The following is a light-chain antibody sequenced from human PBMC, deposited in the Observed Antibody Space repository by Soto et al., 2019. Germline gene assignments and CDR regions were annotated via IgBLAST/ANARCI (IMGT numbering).Light chain of an antibody. CDR1: QSVNGN. CDR3: QQCNKWPWT. V-gene: IGKV3-15*01. CDR2: GTS. J-gene: IGKJ1*01. Sequence: EIVMTQSPATLSVSPGERATLSCRASQSVNGNLAWFQQKPGQAPRLLIYGTSTRATGIPARFSGGGSGTELTLTISSLQSEDFAVYYCQQCNKWPWTFGQGTKVEIK.